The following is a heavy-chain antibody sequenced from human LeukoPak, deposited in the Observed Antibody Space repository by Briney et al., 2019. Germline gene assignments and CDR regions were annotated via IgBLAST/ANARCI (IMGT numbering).Heavy chain of an antibody. CDR2: IYSSGST. J-gene: IGHJ4*02. D-gene: IGHD6-19*01. Sequence: PSETLSLTCAVSGGSISSYYWSWIRQPAGMGLEWIGRIYSSGSTNYNPSLKSRVTMSVDTSKNQFSLNLSSLTAADTAFYYCARESCSSGWYKDYWGQGILVTVSS. CDR3: ARESCSSGWYKDY. V-gene: IGHV4-4*07. CDR1: GGSISSYY.